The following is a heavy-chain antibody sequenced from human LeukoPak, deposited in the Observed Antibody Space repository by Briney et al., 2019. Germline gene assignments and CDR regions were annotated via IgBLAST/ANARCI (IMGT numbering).Heavy chain of an antibody. CDR1: GGSIRSRTIY. Sequence: SETLSLTCTVSGGSIRSRTIYWGWIRQPPGKGLEWIGSLYYSGNTTYSPPLKRRDSMSLDTSKNQFSLKLNSVTDADTALYCCAKGYANDVNQEVWRDPGGQGIRVSVFS. CDR3: AKGYANDVNQEVWRDP. J-gene: IGHJ5*02. V-gene: IGHV4-39*07. CDR2: LYYSGNT. D-gene: IGHD2-8*01.